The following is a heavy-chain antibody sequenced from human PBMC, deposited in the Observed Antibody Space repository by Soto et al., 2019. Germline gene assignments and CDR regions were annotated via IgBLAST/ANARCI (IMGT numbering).Heavy chain of an antibody. CDR3: ASSYSNYALIDYYYYGMDV. CDR1: GYTFTSYA. J-gene: IGHJ6*02. Sequence: SVKVSCKASGYTFTSYAMHWVRQAPGQRLEWMGWINAGNGNTKYSQKFQGRVTITRDTSASTAYMELSSLRSEDTAVYYCASSYSNYALIDYYYYGMDVWGQGTTVTVSS. CDR2: INAGNGNT. D-gene: IGHD4-4*01. V-gene: IGHV1-3*01.